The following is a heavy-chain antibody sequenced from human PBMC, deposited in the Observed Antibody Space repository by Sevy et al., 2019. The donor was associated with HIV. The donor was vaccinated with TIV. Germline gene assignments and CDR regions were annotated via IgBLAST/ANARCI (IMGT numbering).Heavy chain of an antibody. CDR2: ISWSSGNI. D-gene: IGHD1-26*01. V-gene: IGHV3-9*01. Sequence: GGSLRLSCAASGFTFDDYTMNWVRQAPGKGLELVSGISWSSGNIAYGDSVEGRFTISRDNAKNSLYLQMNSLRIEDTALYYCVKDRSGSYSFDYWGQGTLVTVSS. J-gene: IGHJ4*02. CDR3: VKDRSGSYSFDY. CDR1: GFTFDDYT.